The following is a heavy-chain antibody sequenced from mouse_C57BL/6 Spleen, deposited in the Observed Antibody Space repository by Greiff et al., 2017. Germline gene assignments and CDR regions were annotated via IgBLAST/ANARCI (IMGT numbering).Heavy chain of an antibody. CDR3: VREFYGNGAYWYIEV. D-gene: IGHD2-1*01. J-gene: IGHJ1*03. Sequence: QVQLQQPGAELVKPGASVKLSCKASGYTFTSYWMHWVKQRPGQGLEWIGMIHPNSGSTNYNEKFKSKATLTVDKSSSTAYMQLSSLTSEDSAFYYCVREFYGNGAYWYIEVWGTGTTVTASS. CDR1: GYTFTSYW. CDR2: IHPNSGST. V-gene: IGHV1-64*01.